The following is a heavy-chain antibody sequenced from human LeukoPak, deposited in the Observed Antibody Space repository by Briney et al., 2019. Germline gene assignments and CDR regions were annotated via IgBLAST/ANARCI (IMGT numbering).Heavy chain of an antibody. CDR2: ISGSGGST. CDR3: ARDLMARSLDY. CDR1: GFTFSSYG. J-gene: IGHJ4*02. V-gene: IGHV3-23*01. Sequence: GGSLRLSCAASGFTFSSYGMSWVRQAPGKGLEWVSAISGSGGSTYYADSVKGRFTISRDNAKNSLYLQMNSLRAEDTAIYYCARDLMARSLDYWGQGTLVTVSS. D-gene: IGHD3-10*01.